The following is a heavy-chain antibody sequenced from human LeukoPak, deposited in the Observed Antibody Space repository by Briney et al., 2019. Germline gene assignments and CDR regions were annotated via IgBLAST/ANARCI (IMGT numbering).Heavy chain of an antibody. CDR3: TTDLLLSSVTTLDSDY. CDR2: IKSKTDGGTT. CDR1: GFTFSNAW. J-gene: IGHJ4*02. V-gene: IGHV3-15*01. Sequence: GGSLRLSCAASGFTFSNAWMSWVRQAPGKGLEWVGRIKSKTDGGTTDYAAPVKGRFTISRDDSKNTLYLQMNSLKTEDTAVYYCTTDLLLSSVTTLDSDYWGQGTLVTVSS. D-gene: IGHD4-17*01.